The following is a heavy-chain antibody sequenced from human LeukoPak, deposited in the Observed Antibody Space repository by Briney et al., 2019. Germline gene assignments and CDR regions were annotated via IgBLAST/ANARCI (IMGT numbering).Heavy chain of an antibody. Sequence: SETLSLTCTVSGGSISSYYWTWIRQPPGKGLEGIGFIYYTWTTNYNLSLKSRVTISADTSKNQFSLKLSSVTAADTAVYYCARAGSSWSTGYYFDYWGQGTLVTVSS. CDR1: GGSISSYY. D-gene: IGHD6-13*01. J-gene: IGHJ4*02. CDR2: IYYTWTT. CDR3: ARAGSSWSTGYYFDY. V-gene: IGHV4-59*01.